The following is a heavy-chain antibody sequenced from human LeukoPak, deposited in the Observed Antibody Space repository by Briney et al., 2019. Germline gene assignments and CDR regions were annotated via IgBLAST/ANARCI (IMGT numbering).Heavy chain of an antibody. V-gene: IGHV3-23*01. Sequence: PGGSLRLSCTVSGFAFSGYAMSWVRQAPGKGPEWVSPIGARGDVTYSADSMKGRFTISRDSSKRTLFLQMNSLRAEDTAVYYCAKVHYTASFPGSFPGRNYFDSWGQGSLVTVSP. CDR2: IGARGDVT. J-gene: IGHJ4*02. CDR3: AKVHYTASFPGSFPGRNYFDS. D-gene: IGHD1-26*01. CDR1: GFAFSGYA.